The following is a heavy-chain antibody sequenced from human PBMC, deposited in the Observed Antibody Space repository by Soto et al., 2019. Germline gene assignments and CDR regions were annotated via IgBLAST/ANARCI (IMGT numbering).Heavy chain of an antibody. J-gene: IGHJ4*02. CDR2: IYDSGST. CDR3: ARVTAPGVLYFDY. CDR1: GVSISSSDW. D-gene: IGHD2-2*01. Sequence: QVQLQESGPGLVKPSGTLSLTCAVSGVSISSSDWWSWVRQPPGKGLEWIGEIYDSGSTNYNPYLKSRVTISVDKAKNEVSLRLSSVTAADTAVYYCARVTAPGVLYFDYWGQGTLVTVSS. V-gene: IGHV4-4*02.